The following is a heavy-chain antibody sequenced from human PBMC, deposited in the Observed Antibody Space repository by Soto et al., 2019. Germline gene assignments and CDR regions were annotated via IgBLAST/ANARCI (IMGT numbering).Heavy chain of an antibody. CDR3: TRPCRYCNGGGPGNWFDP. J-gene: IGHJ5*02. D-gene: IGHD2-8*02. CDR1: GFTFGDYD. V-gene: IGHV3-11*01. Sequence: QVQLVESGGGLVKPGGSLRLSRAASGFTFGDYDMSWIRQAPGKGLEWVSYISNGGSSIYYADSVKGRFTISRDNAKRSVFLQMNSLRAEDTAVYYCTRPCRYCNGGGPGNWFDPWGQGTLVTVSS. CDR2: ISNGGSSI.